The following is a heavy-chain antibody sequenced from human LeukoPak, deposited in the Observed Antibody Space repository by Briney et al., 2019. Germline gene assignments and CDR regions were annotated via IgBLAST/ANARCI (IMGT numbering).Heavy chain of an antibody. CDR1: GFTFSSYA. D-gene: IGHD6-19*01. CDR3: ARRDTSGWYYFDY. V-gene: IGHV3-7*01. CDR2: INQDGSEK. Sequence: GGSLRLSCAASGFTFSSYAMHWVRQAPGKGLEWVANINQDGSEKYYVDSVKGRFTISRDNAKNSLYLQMSSLRAEDTAVYYCARRDTSGWYYFDYWGQGTLVTVSS. J-gene: IGHJ4*02.